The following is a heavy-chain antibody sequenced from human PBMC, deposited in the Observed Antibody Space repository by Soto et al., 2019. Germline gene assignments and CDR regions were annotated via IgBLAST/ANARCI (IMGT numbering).Heavy chain of an antibody. CDR2: ISASGGST. Sequence: GGSLRLSCAASGFAFSSYTMSWVRQTPGKGLEWVSSISASGGSTYYGDSLKGRFTISRDNSKNTLNLHIKSLGVEDSAVYYCAKDRGGFDRGWEYYDFWGQGTQVTVSS. CDR3: AKDRGGFDRGWEYYDF. V-gene: IGHV3-23*01. CDR1: GFAFSSYT. J-gene: IGHJ4*02. D-gene: IGHD6-19*01.